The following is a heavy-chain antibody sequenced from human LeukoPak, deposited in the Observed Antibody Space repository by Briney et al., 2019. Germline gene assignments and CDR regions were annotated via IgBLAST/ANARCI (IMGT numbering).Heavy chain of an antibody. CDR3: AELGITMIGGV. J-gene: IGHJ6*04. D-gene: IGHD3-10*02. CDR2: ISSSGSTI. CDR1: GFTFGSYE. Sequence: GGSLRLSCAASGFTFGSYEMNWVRQAPGKGLEWDSYISSSGSTIYYADSVKGRFTISRDNAKNSLYLQMNSLRAEDTAVYYCAELGITMIGGVWGKGTTVIISS. V-gene: IGHV3-48*03.